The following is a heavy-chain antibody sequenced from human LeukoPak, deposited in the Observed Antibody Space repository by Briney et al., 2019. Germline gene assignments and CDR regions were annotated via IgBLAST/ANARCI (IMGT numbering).Heavy chain of an antibody. J-gene: IGHJ4*02. Sequence: PRGSLRHSSAASGFTFSSYGMSWVRQAPGKGLEWVSGISGGGGSTYYADSVKGRFTISRDNSKNTLYLQMNSLRAEDTAVYYCAKDSRAPATAINWGQGSLVTVSS. CDR2: ISGGGGST. CDR1: GFTFSSYG. CDR3: AKDSRAPATAIN. V-gene: IGHV3-23*01. D-gene: IGHD2-2*02.